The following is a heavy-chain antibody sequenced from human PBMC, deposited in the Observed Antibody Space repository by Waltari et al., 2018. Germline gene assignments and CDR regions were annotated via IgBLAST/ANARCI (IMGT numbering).Heavy chain of an antibody. CDR2: RDPNSEDT. V-gene: IGHV1-2*06. CDR1: GYTFTGYY. J-gene: IGHJ6*02. Sequence: QVQLVQSGAEVKKPGASVKVSCKASGYTFTGYYMHWVRQAPGQGLEWMGRRDPNSEDTNYAQNVTVRVTMTRDTSISTAYLELSRLRSDDTAVDYCARVGETHFTYYYYCMDVWGQGTTVTVSS. D-gene: IGHD3-16*01. CDR3: ARVGETHFTYYYYCMDV.